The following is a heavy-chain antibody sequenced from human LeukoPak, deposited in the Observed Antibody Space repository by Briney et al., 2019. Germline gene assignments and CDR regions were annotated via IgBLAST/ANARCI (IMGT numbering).Heavy chain of an antibody. Sequence: PGGSLRLSCAASGSTFSSDWMHWVRQAPGKGLVWVSRINNDGSTTAYADSVKGRFTISRDNAKNTLFLQTNSLRAEDTAVYYCTRDSYSSGWGWGQGTMVTVSS. CDR2: INNDGSTT. CDR1: GSTFSSDW. V-gene: IGHV3-74*01. CDR3: TRDSYSSGWG. J-gene: IGHJ3*01. D-gene: IGHD6-19*01.